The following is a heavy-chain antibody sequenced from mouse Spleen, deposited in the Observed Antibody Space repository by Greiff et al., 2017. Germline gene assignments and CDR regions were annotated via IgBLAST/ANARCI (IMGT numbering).Heavy chain of an antibody. Sequence: QVQLQQPGAELVKPGASVKLSCKASGYTFTSYWMHWVKQRPGQGLEWIGMIHPNSGSTNYNEKFKSKATLTVDKSSSTAYMQLSSLTSEDSAVYYCARRSNYYGSSYDWFAYWGQGTLVTVSA. CDR2: IHPNSGST. D-gene: IGHD1-1*01. J-gene: IGHJ3*01. V-gene: IGHV1-64*01. CDR3: ARRSNYYGSSYDWFAY. CDR1: GYTFTSYW.